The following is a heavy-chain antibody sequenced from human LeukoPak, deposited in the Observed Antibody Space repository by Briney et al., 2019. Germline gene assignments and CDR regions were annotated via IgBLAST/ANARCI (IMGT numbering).Heavy chain of an antibody. Sequence: GGSLRLSCAASGFTFSSYAMNWVRQAPGKGLEWVSGISGSGGSTYYADSVKGRFTISRDNSKNTLYLQMNNLRADDTAVYYCVKKGQADDYGNPDWGQGALVTVSP. D-gene: IGHD4-17*01. CDR1: GFTFSSYA. CDR3: VKKGQADDYGNPD. J-gene: IGHJ4*02. V-gene: IGHV3-23*01. CDR2: ISGSGGST.